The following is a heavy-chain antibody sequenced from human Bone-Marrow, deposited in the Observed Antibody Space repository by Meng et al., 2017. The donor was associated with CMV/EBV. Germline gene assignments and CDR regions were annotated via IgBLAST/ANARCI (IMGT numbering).Heavy chain of an antibody. CDR1: GFTFSSYS. Sequence: GESLKISCAASGFTFSSYSMNWVRQAPGKGLEWVSSISSSSSYIYYADSVKGRFTISRDNAKNSLYLQMNSLRAEDTAVYYCARDGMWVELDSRRGEKDYWGQGLLVTVSS. CDR3: ARDGMWVELDSRRGEKDY. V-gene: IGHV3-21*01. J-gene: IGHJ4*02. D-gene: IGHD1-7*01. CDR2: ISSSSSYI.